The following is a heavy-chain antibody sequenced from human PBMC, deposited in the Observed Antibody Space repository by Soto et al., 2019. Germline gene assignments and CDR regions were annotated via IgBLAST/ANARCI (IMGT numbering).Heavy chain of an antibody. CDR1: GGTFSSYT. J-gene: IGHJ4*02. V-gene: IGHV1-69*08. CDR3: AREGHDCGDYVFDY. D-gene: IGHD4-17*01. CDR2: IIPILGIA. Sequence: QVQLVQSGAEVKKPGSSVKVSCKASGGTFSSYTISWVRQAPGQGLEWMGRIIPILGIANYAQKFQGRVTITADKSTSTAYMELSSLRSEDTAVYYCAREGHDCGDYVFDYWGQGTLVTVSS.